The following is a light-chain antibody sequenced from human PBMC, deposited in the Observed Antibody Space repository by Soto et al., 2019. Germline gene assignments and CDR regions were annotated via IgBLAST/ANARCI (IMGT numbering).Light chain of an antibody. CDR1: QGVSNY. V-gene: IGKV1-27*01. CDR2: GAS. J-gene: IGKJ3*01. CDR3: QKYNWLPFT. Sequence: EIQMTQSPSSLAVSVGDRATISCRASQGVSNYLAWYQQKPGKVPRLLIYGASTLESGIPSRFTGSGSGTEFTLTISSLQPEDVATYYCQKYNWLPFTFGPGTKVDIK.